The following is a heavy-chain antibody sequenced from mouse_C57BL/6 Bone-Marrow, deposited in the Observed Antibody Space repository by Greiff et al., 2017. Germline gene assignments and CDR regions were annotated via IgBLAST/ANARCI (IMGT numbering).Heavy chain of an antibody. J-gene: IGHJ4*01. V-gene: IGHV5-9-1*02. CDR1: GFTFSSYA. D-gene: IGHD3-2*02. Sequence: DVMLVESGEGLVKPGGSLKLSCAASGFTFSSYAMSWVRQTPEKRLEWVAYISSGGDYIYYADTVKGRFTISRDNARNTLYLQMSSLKSEDTAMYYCTRRGTAQATWAMDYWGQGTSVTVSS. CDR3: TRRGTAQATWAMDY. CDR2: ISSGGDYI.